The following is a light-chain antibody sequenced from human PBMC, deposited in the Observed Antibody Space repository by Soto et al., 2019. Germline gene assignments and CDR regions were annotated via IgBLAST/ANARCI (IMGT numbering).Light chain of an antibody. Sequence: DIPLTQSPSFLSASVGDRVTITCRASQGISTYLAWYQQKPGKAPKLLISAASTLQSGVPSRFSGSGSGTEFTLTISSLQPEDFATYYCQQLNNYVLTFGGGTKVEIK. CDR2: AAS. V-gene: IGKV1-9*01. J-gene: IGKJ4*01. CDR1: QGISTY. CDR3: QQLNNYVLT.